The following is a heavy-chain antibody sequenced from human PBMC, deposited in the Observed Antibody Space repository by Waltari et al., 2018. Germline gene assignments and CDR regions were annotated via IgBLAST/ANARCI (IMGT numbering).Heavy chain of an antibody. Sequence: EVQLVESGGGLVQPGGSLRLSCAASGFTFTNWMSWVRQAPGKGLEWVANIKPDGSEKNYADSVKGRFTISIDIVKNSLYLQMNSLSLEDTAVYYCARELHWSARDYWGQGTLVTVSS. CDR1: GFTFTNW. D-gene: IGHD3-3*01. CDR3: ARELHWSARDY. J-gene: IGHJ4*02. CDR2: IKPDGSEK. V-gene: IGHV3-7*01.